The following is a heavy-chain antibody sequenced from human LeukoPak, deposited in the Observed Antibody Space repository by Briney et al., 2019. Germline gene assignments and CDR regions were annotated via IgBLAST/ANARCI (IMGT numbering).Heavy chain of an antibody. CDR1: TSR. CDR2: IGTYGGDT. D-gene: IGHD3-22*01. Sequence: ASVKVSCKATSRISWVRQAPGQGLEWMGWIGTYGGDTYYAQKFQGRITVTTDTSTSTVYLELRHPRSDDTAVYYCARDLWNFYDASGYHRDLDSCGQGTLVTVSS. J-gene: IGHJ5*01. V-gene: IGHV1-18*01. CDR3: ARDLWNFYDASGYHRDLDS.